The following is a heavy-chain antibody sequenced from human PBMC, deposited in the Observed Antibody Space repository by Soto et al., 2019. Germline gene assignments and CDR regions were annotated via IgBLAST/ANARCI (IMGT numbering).Heavy chain of an antibody. J-gene: IGHJ5*02. CDR1: GGSISSGGYY. Sequence: PSETLSLTCTVSGGSISSGGYYWSWIRQHPGKGPEWIGYIYYSGSTYYNPSLKSRVTISVDTSKNQFSLKLSSVTAADTAVYYCAREAYDILTGYYPIDPWGQGTLVTVS. D-gene: IGHD3-9*01. V-gene: IGHV4-31*03. CDR2: IYYSGST. CDR3: AREAYDILTGYYPIDP.